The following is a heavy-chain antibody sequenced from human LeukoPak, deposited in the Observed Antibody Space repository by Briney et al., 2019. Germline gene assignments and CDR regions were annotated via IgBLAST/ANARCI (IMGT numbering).Heavy chain of an antibody. CDR3: ARETPERWLQYTSNSGFDY. Sequence: SETLSLTCIVSGGSISSYYWSWIRQPPGKGLEWNGYIYYSGSTNYNPSLKSRVTISVDTSKNQFSLKLSSVTAADTAVYYCARETPERWLQYTSNSGFDYWGQGTLVTVSS. CDR2: IYYSGST. D-gene: IGHD5-24*01. CDR1: GGSISSYY. V-gene: IGHV4-59*01. J-gene: IGHJ4*02.